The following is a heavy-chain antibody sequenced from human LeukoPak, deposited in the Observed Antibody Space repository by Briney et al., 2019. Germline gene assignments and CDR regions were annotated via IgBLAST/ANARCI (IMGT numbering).Heavy chain of an antibody. CDR3: ARGRGYCSSTSCQNWFDP. D-gene: IGHD2-2*01. Sequence: GGSLRLSCAASGFTFSSYSMNWVRQAPGKGLEWVSSISSSSSYIYYADSVKGRFTIPRDNAKNSLYLQMNSLRAEDTAVYYCARGRGYCSSTSCQNWFDPWGQGTLVTVSS. CDR1: GFTFSSYS. CDR2: ISSSSSYI. V-gene: IGHV3-21*01. J-gene: IGHJ5*02.